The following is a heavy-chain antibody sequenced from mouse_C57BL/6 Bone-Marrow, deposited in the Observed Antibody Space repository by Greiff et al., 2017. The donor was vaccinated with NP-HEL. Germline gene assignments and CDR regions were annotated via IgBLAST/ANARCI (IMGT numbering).Heavy chain of an antibody. D-gene: IGHD2-1*01. CDR1: GYTFTSYW. Sequence: VQLQQPGAELVMPGASVKLSCKASGYTFTSYWMHWVKQRPGQGLEWIGEIDPSDSYTNYNQKFKGKSTLTVDKSSSTAYMQLSSLTSEDSAVYYCARWGNYAWFAYWGRGTLVTVSA. J-gene: IGHJ3*01. CDR3: ARWGNYAWFAY. V-gene: IGHV1-69*01. CDR2: IDPSDSYT.